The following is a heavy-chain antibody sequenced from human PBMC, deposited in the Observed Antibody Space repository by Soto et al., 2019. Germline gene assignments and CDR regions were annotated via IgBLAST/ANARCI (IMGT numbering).Heavy chain of an antibody. CDR3: ARGRPTYYDFWSGPYDAFDI. CDR2: IIPIFGTA. Sequence: ASVKVSCKASGGTFSSYAISWVRQAPGQGLEWMGGIIPIFGTANYAQKFQGRVTITADESTSTAYMELSSLRSEDTAVYYCARGRPTYYDFWSGPYDAFDIWGQGTMVPVSS. D-gene: IGHD3-3*01. CDR1: GGTFSSYA. J-gene: IGHJ3*02. V-gene: IGHV1-69*13.